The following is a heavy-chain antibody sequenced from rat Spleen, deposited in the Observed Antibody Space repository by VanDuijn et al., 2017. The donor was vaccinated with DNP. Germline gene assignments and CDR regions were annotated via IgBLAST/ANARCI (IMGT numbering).Heavy chain of an antibody. Sequence: QVQLEESGPGLVQPSQTLSLTCTVSGFSLTSYSLGWVRQPPGKSLEWIAAVSSSGTTYYNSALESRLSISRDTSKSQVFLKMNSLQTEDTAMYFCVRSDYNDDSHYYGYFDHWGQGVMVTVSS. J-gene: IGHJ2*01. CDR2: VSSSGTT. D-gene: IGHD1-12*02. CDR3: VRSDYNDDSHYYGYFDH. V-gene: IGHV2-6*01. CDR1: GFSLTSYS.